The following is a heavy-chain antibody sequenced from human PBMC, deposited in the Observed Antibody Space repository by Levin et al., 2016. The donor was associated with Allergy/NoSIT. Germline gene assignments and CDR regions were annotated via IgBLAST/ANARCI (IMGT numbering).Heavy chain of an antibody. D-gene: IGHD2-8*01. Sequence: SLKISCAASGFTFDDYAMHWVRQAPGKGLEWVSGISWNSDAIDYADSVKGRFTISRDNAKNSLYLQMNSLRVEDTAFYYCSRDSRMVYPSDGLDVWGQGTTVTVSS. CDR2: ISWNSDAI. J-gene: IGHJ6*02. CDR1: GFTFDDYA. CDR3: SRDSRMVYPSDGLDV. V-gene: IGHV3-9*01.